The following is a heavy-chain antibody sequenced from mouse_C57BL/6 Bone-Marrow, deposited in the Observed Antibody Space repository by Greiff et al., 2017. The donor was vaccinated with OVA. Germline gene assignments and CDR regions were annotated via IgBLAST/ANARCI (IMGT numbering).Heavy chain of an antibody. CDR2: IYPRDGST. V-gene: IGHV1-78*01. Sequence: VQLQESDAELVKPGASVKISCKVSGYTFTDHTIHWMKQRPEQGLEWIGYIYPRDGSTKYNEKFKGKATLTADKSSSTAYMQLNSLTSEDSAVYFCANGNYVPWWYFGVWGTGTTVTVSS. J-gene: IGHJ1*03. CDR3: ANGNYVPWWYFGV. CDR1: GYTFTDHT. D-gene: IGHD2-1*01.